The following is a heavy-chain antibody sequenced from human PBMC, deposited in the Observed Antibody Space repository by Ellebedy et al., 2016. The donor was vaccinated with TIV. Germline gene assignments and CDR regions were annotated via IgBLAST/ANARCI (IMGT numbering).Heavy chain of an antibody. CDR1: GFSFRSYW. CDR3: ARRGSYGDYAVQVNSWFDR. J-gene: IGHJ5*02. D-gene: IGHD4-17*01. CDR2: IYQDGSVQ. Sequence: PGGSLRLSCAASGFSFRSYWMSWVRQAPGKGLEWVANIYQDGSVQYYLDSVKGRFTISRDNAINSLFLQMNSLRVEDTAVYYCARRGSYGDYAVQVNSWFDRWGRGTLVSVSS. V-gene: IGHV3-7*01.